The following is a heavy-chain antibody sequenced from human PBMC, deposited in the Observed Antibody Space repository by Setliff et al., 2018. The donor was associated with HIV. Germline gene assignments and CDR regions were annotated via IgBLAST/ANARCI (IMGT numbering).Heavy chain of an antibody. D-gene: IGHD3-9*01. V-gene: IGHV3-23*01. J-gene: IGHJ4*02. CDR3: AKKKGFYDVLTGMDY. Sequence: LRLSCAASGFTFRSYAMSWVRQAPGKGLEWVSVITGGGGSTFYADSVKGRFTISRDNSKNTLHLQMISLRAEDTAVYYCAKKKGFYDVLTGMDYWGRGTLVTVSS. CDR2: ITGGGGST. CDR1: GFTFRSYA.